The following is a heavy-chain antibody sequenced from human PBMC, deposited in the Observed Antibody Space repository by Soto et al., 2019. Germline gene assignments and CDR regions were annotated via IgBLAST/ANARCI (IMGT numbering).Heavy chain of an antibody. CDR3: TTDVRWELPPLDY. Sequence: GSLRLSCAASGFTFTNAWMSWVRQAPGKGLEWVGRIRSKTDGGTTDYAAPVKGRFTISRDDSENTLYLQVDSLKTEDTAVYHCTTDVRWELPPLDYWGQGTLVTVSS. CDR1: GFTFTNAW. J-gene: IGHJ4*02. CDR2: IRSKTDGGTT. D-gene: IGHD1-26*01. V-gene: IGHV3-15*01.